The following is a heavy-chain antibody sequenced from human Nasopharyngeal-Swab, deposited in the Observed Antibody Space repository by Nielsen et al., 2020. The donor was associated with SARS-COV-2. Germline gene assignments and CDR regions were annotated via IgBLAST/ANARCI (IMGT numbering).Heavy chain of an antibody. V-gene: IGHV5-10-1*01. D-gene: IGHD2-15*01. CDR1: GYSFTSYW. CDR2: IDPSDSYT. CDR3: ARRAYCSGGSCYSPYYYYMDV. J-gene: IGHJ6*03. Sequence: KVSCKGSGYSFTSYWISWVRQMPGKGLEWMGRIDPSDSYTNYSPSFQGHVTISADKSISTACLQWSSLQASDTAMYYCARRAYCSGGSCYSPYYYYMDVWGKGTTVTVSS.